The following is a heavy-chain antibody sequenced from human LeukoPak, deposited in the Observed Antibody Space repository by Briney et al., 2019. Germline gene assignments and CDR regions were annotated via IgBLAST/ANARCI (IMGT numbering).Heavy chain of an antibody. Sequence: PGGSLRLSCAASGFTFSSYGIHWVRQAPGKGLEWVAVISSDGTNKYYSDSVKGRFTISRDNSKNTLHLQVNSLRAEDTAAYYCARDRYSSSWFGSYFDYWGQGTLVTVSS. J-gene: IGHJ4*02. CDR1: GFTFSSYG. D-gene: IGHD6-13*01. CDR2: ISSDGTNK. V-gene: IGHV3-30*03. CDR3: ARDRYSSSWFGSYFDY.